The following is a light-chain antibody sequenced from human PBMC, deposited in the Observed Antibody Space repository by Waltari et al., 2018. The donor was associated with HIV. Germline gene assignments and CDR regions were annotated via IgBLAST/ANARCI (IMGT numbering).Light chain of an antibody. J-gene: IGKJ3*01. CDR1: QNINSW. CDR2: KAS. CDR3: QQYNIDFYT. Sequence: DIRMPQSPSTLSASVGDRVTLTCRASQNINSWLAWYQQRPGKAPRLLIHKASNLEFGVPSRFSGGGSGTEFNLTIDSLQPEDFATYYCQQYNIDFYTFGQGTKV. V-gene: IGKV1-5*03.